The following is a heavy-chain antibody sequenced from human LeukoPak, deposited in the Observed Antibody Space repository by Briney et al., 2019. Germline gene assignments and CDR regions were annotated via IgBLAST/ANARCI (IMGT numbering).Heavy chain of an antibody. Sequence: SETLSLTCTVSGGSISSYYCSWIRQPPRKGLEWIGYIYYSVSTNYNPTLKSRVTISVYTSKNQFTLKLSSVTAADTAVYFCARQRTNYLGSGTYYNIWGQGKMVTVSS. V-gene: IGHV4-59*01. D-gene: IGHD3-10*01. J-gene: IGHJ3*02. CDR3: ARQRTNYLGSGTYYNI. CDR1: GGSISSYY. CDR2: IYYSVST.